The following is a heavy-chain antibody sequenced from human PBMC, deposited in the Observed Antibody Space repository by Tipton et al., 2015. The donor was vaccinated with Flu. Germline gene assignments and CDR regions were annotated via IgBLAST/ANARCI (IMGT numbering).Heavy chain of an antibody. CDR3: ARPGQNRPDNWYFDL. Sequence: GLVKPSQTLSLTCSVSGGSISSGGEYWTWIRQHPGRGLEWIGNIHRSGNTYHNPSLKSRVTMSVDTSKNQFSLKLSSVTAADTAVYYCARPGQNRPDNWYFDLWGRGTLVTVSS. D-gene: IGHD1-14*01. V-gene: IGHV4-39*01. CDR1: GGSISSGGEY. CDR2: IHRSGNT. J-gene: IGHJ2*01.